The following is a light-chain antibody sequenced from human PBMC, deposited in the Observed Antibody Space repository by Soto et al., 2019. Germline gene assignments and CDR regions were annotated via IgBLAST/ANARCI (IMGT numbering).Light chain of an antibody. Sequence: DIVMTQSPDSLAVSLGERATINCKSSQNVLYYSNNKNYLAWYQQKPGQPPKLLINWASARESGVPDRFSGSGSGTDFTLTISSPQAEDVAVYYCQQYYDTPLTFGGGTKVEI. CDR1: QNVLYYSNNKNY. J-gene: IGKJ4*01. V-gene: IGKV4-1*01. CDR3: QQYYDTPLT. CDR2: WAS.